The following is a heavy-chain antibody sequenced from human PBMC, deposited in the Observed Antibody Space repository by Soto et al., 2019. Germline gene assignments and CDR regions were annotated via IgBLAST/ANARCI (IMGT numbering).Heavy chain of an antibody. CDR3: ARGSPHLYDIPRYNWFDP. Sequence: SETLSLTCAVYGGSFSGYYWSWIRQPPGKGLEWIGEINHSGSTNYNPSLKSRVTISVDTSKNQFSLKLSSVTAADTAVYYYARGSPHLYDIPRYNWFDPWGQGTLVTVSS. D-gene: IGHD3-9*01. J-gene: IGHJ5*02. V-gene: IGHV4-34*01. CDR2: INHSGST. CDR1: GGSFSGYY.